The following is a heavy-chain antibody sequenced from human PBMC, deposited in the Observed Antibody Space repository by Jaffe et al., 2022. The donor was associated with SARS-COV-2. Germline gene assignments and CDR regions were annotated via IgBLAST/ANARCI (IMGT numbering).Heavy chain of an antibody. V-gene: IGHV3-73*01. J-gene: IGHJ6*02. CDR2: IRSKANSYAT. CDR3: TSPHSSRRPSYYYASAYYYGMDV. Sequence: EVQLVESGGGLVQPGGSLKLSCAASGFTFSGSAMHWVRQASGKGLEWVGRIRSKANSYATAYAASVKGRFTISRDDSKNTAYLQMNSLKTEDTAVYYCTSPHSSRRPSYYYASAYYYGMDVWGQGTTVTVSS. D-gene: IGHD3-10*01. CDR1: GFTFSGSA.